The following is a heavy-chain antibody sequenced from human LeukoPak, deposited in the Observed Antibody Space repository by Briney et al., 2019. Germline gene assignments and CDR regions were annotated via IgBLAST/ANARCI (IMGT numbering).Heavy chain of an antibody. Sequence: ASEKVSCKASGYTFTDYYIYRVRQAPGQGLEWMGWIDPNSGSTNYAQHLQGSLTMTRDTSISTARMELSRRRSDDTPVYYCARSRLCSGGSCYFRCFDPWGQGTLVTVSS. CDR2: IDPNSGST. J-gene: IGHJ5*02. CDR1: GYTFTDYY. D-gene: IGHD2-15*01. V-gene: IGHV1-2*02. CDR3: ARSRLCSGGSCYFRCFDP.